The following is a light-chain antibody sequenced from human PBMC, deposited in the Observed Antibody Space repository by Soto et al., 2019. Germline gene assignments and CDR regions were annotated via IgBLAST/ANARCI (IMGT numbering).Light chain of an antibody. CDR3: STWDDRFRGPT. CDR1: TSNIDSHT. CDR2: ANY. J-gene: IGLJ2*01. V-gene: IGLV1-47*01. Sequence: QSALTQSSSVTGSVSQKVTILCSGGTSNIDSHTFSWYRQRPGAAPDFIMFANYQRPSGVPYRFSGAKSRGPVSLTISDLRPDDEGVYFCSTWDDRFRGPTFGGGTKLTVL.